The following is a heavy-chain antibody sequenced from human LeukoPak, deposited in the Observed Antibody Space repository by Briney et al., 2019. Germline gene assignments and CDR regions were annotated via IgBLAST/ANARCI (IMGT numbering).Heavy chain of an antibody. CDR3: ARSRGAGPGAYFDY. J-gene: IGHJ4*02. CDR1: GFTFSSFW. V-gene: IGHV3-74*01. D-gene: IGHD6-19*01. CDR2: VFGDGMTT. Sequence: GGSLRLSCAASGFTFSSFWMHWVRQAPGKGLGWVSCVFGDGMTTTYADSVRGRFTISRDNAKNTLYLQMNSLRAEDTAVYYCARSRGAGPGAYFDYWGQGTLITVSS.